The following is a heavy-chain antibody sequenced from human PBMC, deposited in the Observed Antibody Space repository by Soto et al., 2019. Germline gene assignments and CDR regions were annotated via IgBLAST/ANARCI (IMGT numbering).Heavy chain of an antibody. CDR1: GYAFTTYG. CDR3: ARGMYGDY. CDR2: ISAHNGNT. Sequence: QVHLVQSGAEVKKPGASVKVSCKGSGYAFTTYGITWVRQAPGQGLEWMGWISAHNGNTNYAQKLQGRVTVTRDTSTSTAYMELRSLRSDDTAVYYCARGMYGDYWGQGALVTVSS. V-gene: IGHV1-18*01. J-gene: IGHJ4*02. D-gene: IGHD3-10*02.